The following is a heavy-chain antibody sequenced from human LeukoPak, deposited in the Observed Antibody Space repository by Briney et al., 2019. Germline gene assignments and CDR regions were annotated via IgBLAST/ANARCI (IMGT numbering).Heavy chain of an antibody. CDR3: ASSKEYQLLKNDY. J-gene: IGHJ4*02. D-gene: IGHD2-2*01. V-gene: IGHV4-30-4*08. CDR1: GGSISSGDYY. CDR2: IYYSGST. Sequence: SSETLSLTCTVSGGSISSGDYYWSWIRQPPGKGLEWIGYIYYSGSTYYNPSLKSRVTISVDTSKNQFSLKLSSVTAADTAVYCRASSKEYQLLKNDYWGQGTLVTVSS.